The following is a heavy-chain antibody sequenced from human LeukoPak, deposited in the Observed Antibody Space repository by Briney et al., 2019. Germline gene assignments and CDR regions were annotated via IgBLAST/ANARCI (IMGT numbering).Heavy chain of an antibody. CDR2: ISGSGSST. V-gene: IGHV3-23*01. D-gene: IGHD1-7*01. CDR1: GFTFSNYA. Sequence: GGSLRLSCAASGFTFSNYAMSWVRQAPGEGLEWVSAISGSGSSTYYADSVKGRFTISRDNSKNTLYLQMNSLRAEDTAVYYCTKDPPLMGTSRRFDDWGQGTLVTVSS. J-gene: IGHJ4*02. CDR3: TKDPPLMGTSRRFDD.